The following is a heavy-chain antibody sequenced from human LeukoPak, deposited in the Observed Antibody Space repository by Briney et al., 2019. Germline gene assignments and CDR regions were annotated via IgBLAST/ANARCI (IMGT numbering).Heavy chain of an antibody. CDR1: GGPFSGYY. J-gene: IGHJ6*03. Sequence: SETLSLTCAVHGGPFSGYYWNWICQSPGKGLEWIGEINHSGSTNYNPSLKSRVTMSVDTSKNQFSLRLSSMTAADTARYYCARGSFYDSSGYSDYYFYHYMDVWGTGTTVAVSS. CDR3: ARGSFYDSSGYSDYYFYHYMDV. D-gene: IGHD3-22*01. CDR2: INHSGST. V-gene: IGHV4-34*01.